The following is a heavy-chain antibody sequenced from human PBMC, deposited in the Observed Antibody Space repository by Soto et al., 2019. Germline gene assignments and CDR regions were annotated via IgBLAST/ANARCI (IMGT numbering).Heavy chain of an antibody. Sequence: GASVKVSCKASGYTFTGYYMHWVRQAPGQGLEWMGWINPNSGGTNYAQKFQGWVTMTRDTSISTAYMELSRLRSDDTAVYYCARGYGSGTDDFDYWGQGTLVTVSS. CDR2: INPNSGGT. CDR3: ARGYGSGTDDFDY. D-gene: IGHD3-10*01. J-gene: IGHJ4*02. V-gene: IGHV1-2*04. CDR1: GYTFTGYY.